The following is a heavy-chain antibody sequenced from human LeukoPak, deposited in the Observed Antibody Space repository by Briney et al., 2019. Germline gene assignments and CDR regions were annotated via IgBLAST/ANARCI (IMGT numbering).Heavy chain of an antibody. Sequence: GGSLRLSCAASGFIFSRYDMSWVRQPPEEGLEWVSTISFAGDKTAYTDSVKGRFTISRDNSKNTLYLQMNSLRAEDTAVYYCARGGMTTVTMPLQIDYWGQGTLVTVSS. V-gene: IGHV3-23*01. J-gene: IGHJ4*02. CDR3: ARGGMTTVTMPLQIDY. CDR1: GFIFSRYD. D-gene: IGHD4-11*01. CDR2: ISFAGDKT.